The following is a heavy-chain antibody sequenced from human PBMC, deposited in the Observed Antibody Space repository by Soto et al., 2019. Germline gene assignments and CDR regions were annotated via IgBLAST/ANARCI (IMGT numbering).Heavy chain of an antibody. CDR3: ARGLWEHRTYFDY. D-gene: IGHD1-26*01. V-gene: IGHV3-33*01. Sequence: GGSLRLSCAAAGFTFSSYGMHWVRQAPGKGLEWVAVIWYDGSNKYYADSVKGRFTISRDNSKKTLYLQKNSLRAEDMVFFYWARGLWEHRTYFDYWGQGTLVTVPS. CDR1: GFTFSSYG. CDR2: IWYDGSNK. J-gene: IGHJ4*02.